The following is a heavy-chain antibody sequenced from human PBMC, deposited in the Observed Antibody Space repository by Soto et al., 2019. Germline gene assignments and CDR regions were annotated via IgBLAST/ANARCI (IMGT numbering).Heavy chain of an antibody. Sequence: ASVKVSCKTSGDTFTNFGLSWVRQAPGQGLEWMGWTATYNSNRNYAQKFQGRLTLTTDTSTSTAYMELKSLGYDDTAVYYCARVLRGVVNWFDPWGQGTLVTVPS. CDR2: TATYNSNR. V-gene: IGHV1-18*01. CDR3: ARVLRGVVNWFDP. CDR1: GDTFTNFG. J-gene: IGHJ5*02. D-gene: IGHD3-10*01.